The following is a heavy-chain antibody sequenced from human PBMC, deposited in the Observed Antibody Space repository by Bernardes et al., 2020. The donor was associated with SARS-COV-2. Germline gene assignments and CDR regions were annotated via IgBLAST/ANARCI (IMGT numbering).Heavy chain of an antibody. Sequence: SVKVSCRVSGFPLVELSIHWVRQAPGKGLEWMGGFDPGNDETIYAQKFLGRVTMTEDTSTDTAYMELSSLRSEDTAMYYCATVQLRLRITMIIYPPETEFWGQGTLVTVSS. CDR3: ATVQLRLRITMIIYPPETEF. CDR2: FDPGNDET. CDR1: GFPLVELS. V-gene: IGHV1-24*01. J-gene: IGHJ4*02. D-gene: IGHD3-22*01.